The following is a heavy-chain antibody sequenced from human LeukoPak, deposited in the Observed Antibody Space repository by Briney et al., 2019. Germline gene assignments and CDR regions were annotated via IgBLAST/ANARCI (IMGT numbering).Heavy chain of an antibody. CDR3: ARASSGWYGY. J-gene: IGHJ4*02. D-gene: IGHD6-19*01. V-gene: IGHV3-64*01. Sequence: LGGSLRLSCVVSGFTFSSYAMHWVRQAPGKGLEYVSAISSNGGSTYYANSVKGRFTISRDNSKNTLYLQMGSLRVEDMAVYYCARASSGWYGYWGQGTLVTVSS. CDR2: ISSNGGST. CDR1: GFTFSSYA.